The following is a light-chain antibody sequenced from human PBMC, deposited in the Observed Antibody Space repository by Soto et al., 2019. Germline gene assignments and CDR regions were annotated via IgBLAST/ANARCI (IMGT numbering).Light chain of an antibody. CDR2: YDN. V-gene: IGLV1-36*01. Sequence: QPVLTQPPSVSEAPSQRVTIPCSGSSSNIGNHDVNWYQQFPGKAPKLLIYYDNLLPSGVSDRFSGSKSGTSASLAISGLQAEDEADYYCASWDDNLEGPVFGGGTKLTVL. CDR3: ASWDDNLEGPV. CDR1: SSNIGNHD. J-gene: IGLJ3*02.